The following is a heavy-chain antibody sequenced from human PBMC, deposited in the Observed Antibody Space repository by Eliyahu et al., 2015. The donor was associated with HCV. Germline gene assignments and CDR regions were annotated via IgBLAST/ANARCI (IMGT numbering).Heavy chain of an antibody. Sequence: EVQLVESGGGLVKPGGSLXLSCXASGFTFSXYSMNWXRQAPGKGLEWVSSISSSSSYIYYADSVKGRFTISRDNAKNSLYLQMNSLRAEDTAVYYCARDRLFQLELPKGEFDYWGQGTLVTVSS. CDR3: ARDRLFQLELPKGEFDY. D-gene: IGHD1-7*01. J-gene: IGHJ4*02. CDR1: GFTFSXYS. CDR2: ISSSSSYI. V-gene: IGHV3-21*01.